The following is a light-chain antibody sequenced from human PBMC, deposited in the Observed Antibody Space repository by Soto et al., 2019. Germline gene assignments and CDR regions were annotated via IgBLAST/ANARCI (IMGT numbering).Light chain of an antibody. CDR3: SSYTRSISYV. V-gene: IGLV2-14*01. J-gene: IGLJ1*01. CDR2: DVS. CDR1: SSDVGGYNY. Sequence: QSALTQPASVSGSPGQSITISCTGTSSDVGGYNYVSWYQQHPGKAPKLMIYDVSNRPSGVSNRFSGSKSGNTASLTISGLQAEDEADYYCSSYTRSISYVFGTGTKVTVL.